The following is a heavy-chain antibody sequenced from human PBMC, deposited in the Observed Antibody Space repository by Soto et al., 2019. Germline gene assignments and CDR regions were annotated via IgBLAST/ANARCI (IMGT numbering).Heavy chain of an antibody. J-gene: IGHJ3*02. D-gene: IGHD2-15*01. CDR3: AKGWEGYCSGGSGYLYDAFDI. V-gene: IGHV3-23*01. CDR1: GFTFSSYA. CDR2: ISGSGGRT. Sequence: GGSLRLSCAASGFTFSSYAMSWVRQAPGKGLEWVSAISGSGGRTYYADSVKGRFTISRDNSKNTQYLQMNSLRAEDTAVYYCAKGWEGYCSGGSGYLYDAFDIWGQGTMVTVSS.